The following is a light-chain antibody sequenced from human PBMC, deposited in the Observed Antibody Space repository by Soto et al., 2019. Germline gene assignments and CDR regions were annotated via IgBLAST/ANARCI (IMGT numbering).Light chain of an antibody. CDR3: KSYAGSNTYV. V-gene: IGLV2-8*01. CDR2: EVV. Sequence: ALTQPPSASGSPGQSVTISCTGTKSDIGVYDFVSWYQQHPGKAPRLIIYEVVQRPSGVPDRFSGSKSGNTASLTVSGLQAADEADYFCKSYAGSNTYVFGSGTKLTVL. J-gene: IGLJ1*01. CDR1: KSDIGVYDF.